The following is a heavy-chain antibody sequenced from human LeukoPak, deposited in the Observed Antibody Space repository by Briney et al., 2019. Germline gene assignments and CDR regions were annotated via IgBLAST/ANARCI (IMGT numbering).Heavy chain of an antibody. J-gene: IGHJ4*02. CDR3: ASARGWYSFDY. D-gene: IGHD6-19*01. CDR2: IYYTGIT. CDR1: GGSISSSDYY. Sequence: SETLSLTCTVSGGSISSSDYYWGWIRQPPGKGLEWIGSIYYTGITYYNPSLKSRLTISVDTSKNQFSLKLSSVTSADTAVYYCASARGWYSFDYWGQGTLVTVSS. V-gene: IGHV4-39*01.